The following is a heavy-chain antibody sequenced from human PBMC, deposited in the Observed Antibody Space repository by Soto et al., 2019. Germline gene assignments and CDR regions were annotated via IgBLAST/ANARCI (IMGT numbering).Heavy chain of an antibody. CDR1: GCSISGSSYY. CDR3: ARNYGDYFNY. Sequence: XETLSLTCTVSGCSISGSSYYWGWIRQPPGKGLEWIGKIYYSGSTYYNPSLKSRVTISVDTSKNQFSLRLTSVTAADTAVYYCARNYGDYFNYWGQGALVTVSS. J-gene: IGHJ4*02. D-gene: IGHD4-17*01. CDR2: IYYSGST. V-gene: IGHV4-39*01.